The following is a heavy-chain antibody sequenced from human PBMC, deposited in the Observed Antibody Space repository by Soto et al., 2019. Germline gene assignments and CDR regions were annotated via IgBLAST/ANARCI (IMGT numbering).Heavy chain of an antibody. CDR3: ARETYYYDSSGYRTSDAFDI. CDR1: GFTFSSYA. Sequence: GGSLRLSCSASGFTFSSYAMHWVRQAPGKGLEYVSAISSNGGSTYYADSVKGRFTISRDNSKNTLYLQMSSLRAEDTAVYYCARETYYYDSSGYRTSDAFDIWGQGTMVTVSS. J-gene: IGHJ3*02. D-gene: IGHD3-22*01. V-gene: IGHV3-64D*06. CDR2: ISSNGGST.